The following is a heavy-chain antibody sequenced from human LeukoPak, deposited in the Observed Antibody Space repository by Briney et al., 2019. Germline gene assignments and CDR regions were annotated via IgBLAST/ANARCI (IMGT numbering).Heavy chain of an antibody. D-gene: IGHD3-22*01. CDR3: ARDLSGGYGSVAFDI. J-gene: IGHJ3*02. Sequence: GGSLRLSCAASGFTFSDYYMNWIRRAPGKGLEWVSCIYSSGSTIYYAYSVKGRFTISRDNAKNSLYLQMNSLRAEDTAVYYCARDLSGGYGSVAFDIWGQGTMVTVSS. V-gene: IGHV3-11*04. CDR2: IYSSGSTI. CDR1: GFTFSDYY.